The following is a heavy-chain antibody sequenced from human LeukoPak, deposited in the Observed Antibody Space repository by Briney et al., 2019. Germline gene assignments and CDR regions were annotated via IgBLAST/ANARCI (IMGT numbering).Heavy chain of an antibody. CDR3: APSRFSAWEGYFQH. J-gene: IGHJ1*01. D-gene: IGHD1-26*01. CDR2: ISGTNDNT. Sequence: GGSLRLXCAASGFTFSSYARSWVRQAPGKGLEWVSEISGTNDNTHYADSVKGRFTISRDRSKYTLYLQMNSLRAEDTAVYYCAPSRFSAWEGYFQHWGQGTLVTVSS. V-gene: IGHV3-23*01. CDR1: GFTFSSYA.